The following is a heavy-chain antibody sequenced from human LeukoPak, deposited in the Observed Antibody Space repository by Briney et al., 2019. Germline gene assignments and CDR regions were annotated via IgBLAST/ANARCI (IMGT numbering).Heavy chain of an antibody. CDR1: GFTFSNYW. Sequence: GGSLRLSCAASGFTFSNYWMSWVRQAPGKGLEWVANIKQDGSEKYYVDSVKGRFTISRDNAKNSLYLQMNSLRAEDTAVYYCARDLGEAAAGTWYYFDYWGQGTLVTVSS. V-gene: IGHV3-7*01. CDR2: IKQDGSEK. CDR3: ARDLGEAAAGTWYYFDY. J-gene: IGHJ4*02. D-gene: IGHD6-13*01.